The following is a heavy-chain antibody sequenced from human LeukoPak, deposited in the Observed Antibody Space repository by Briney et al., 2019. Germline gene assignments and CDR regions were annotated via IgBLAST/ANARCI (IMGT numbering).Heavy chain of an antibody. CDR3: ARVRVFAKLSVVRPREVNCSDP. CDR1: GFTVSSNY. V-gene: IGHV3-53*01. D-gene: IGHD2-21*01. Sequence: PGGSLRLSCAASGFTVSSNYMSWVRQAPGKGLEWVSVIYSGGSTYYADSVKGRFTISRDNSKNTLYLQMNNLRAEDTAVYYCARVRVFAKLSVVRPREVNCSDPWGQGTLVIVSS. J-gene: IGHJ5*02. CDR2: IYSGGST.